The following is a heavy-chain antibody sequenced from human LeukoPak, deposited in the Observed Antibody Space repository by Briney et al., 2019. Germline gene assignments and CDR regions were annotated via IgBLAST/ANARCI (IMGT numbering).Heavy chain of an antibody. Sequence: GGSLRLSCAASGFTFSSYSMNWVRQAPGKGLEWVSSISSSSSYIYYADSVKGRFTISRDNAKNSLYLQMNSLRAEDTAVYYCARVNDYGDYDGAFDIWGQGTMVTVSS. J-gene: IGHJ3*02. CDR3: ARVNDYGDYDGAFDI. V-gene: IGHV3-21*01. CDR1: GFTFSSYS. D-gene: IGHD4-17*01. CDR2: ISSSSSYI.